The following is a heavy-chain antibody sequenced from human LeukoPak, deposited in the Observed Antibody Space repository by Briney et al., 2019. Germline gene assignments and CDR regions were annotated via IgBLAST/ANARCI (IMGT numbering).Heavy chain of an antibody. V-gene: IGHV4-59*01. D-gene: IGHD2-15*01. Sequence: PSETLSLTCGVSGGSITNYYWSWIRQPPGKGLEWIGYINLSGSTNNNPSLESRVTMSVDASKSQVSLKLSSVTAADTAVYYCARDRGGGSAFDIWGQGTMVTVSS. CDR2: INLSGST. J-gene: IGHJ3*02. CDR3: ARDRGGGSAFDI. CDR1: GGSITNYY.